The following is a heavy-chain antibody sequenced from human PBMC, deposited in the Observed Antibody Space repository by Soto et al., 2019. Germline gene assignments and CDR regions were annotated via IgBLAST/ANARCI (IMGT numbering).Heavy chain of an antibody. V-gene: IGHV3-9*01. J-gene: IGHJ6*04. CDR2: ISWNSGAI. D-gene: IGHD1-26*01. CDR1: GFIFDDYA. CDR3: EKDTSRAEVGILDV. Sequence: EVKLVESGGGLVQTGRSLRLSCATSGFIFDDYAMHWVRQAPGKGLEWVSGISWNSGAINYADSVKGRFTTSRDNGKISLYLQLSTLGSAHTATYDCEKDTSRAEVGILDVWGKGTTVIVSS.